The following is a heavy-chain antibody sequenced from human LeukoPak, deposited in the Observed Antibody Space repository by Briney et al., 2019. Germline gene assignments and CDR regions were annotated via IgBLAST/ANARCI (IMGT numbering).Heavy chain of an antibody. CDR1: GFTFSSYG. CDR2: IWYDGSNK. D-gene: IGHD3-9*01. Sequence: PGGSLRLSCAASGFTFSSYGMHWVRQAPGKGLEWVAVIWYDGSNKYYADSVKGRFTISRDNSKNTLYLQMSSLRAEDTAVYYCARGTVTISNAFDIWGQGTMVTVSS. J-gene: IGHJ3*02. V-gene: IGHV3-33*01. CDR3: ARGTVTISNAFDI.